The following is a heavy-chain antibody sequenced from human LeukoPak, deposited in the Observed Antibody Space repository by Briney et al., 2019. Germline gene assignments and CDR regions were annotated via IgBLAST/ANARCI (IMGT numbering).Heavy chain of an antibody. CDR2: IYTSGST. V-gene: IGHV4-4*07. J-gene: IGHJ5*02. CDR1: GGSISSYY. D-gene: IGHD2-2*01. CDR3: ARAPHYCSSTSCKPFFDP. Sequence: SETLSLTCTVSGGSISSYYWSWIRQPAGKGLEWIGRIYTSGSTNYNASLKSRVSMSVDTSKNQFSLKLSSVTAADTAVYYCARAPHYCSSTSCKPFFDPWGQGTLVTVSS.